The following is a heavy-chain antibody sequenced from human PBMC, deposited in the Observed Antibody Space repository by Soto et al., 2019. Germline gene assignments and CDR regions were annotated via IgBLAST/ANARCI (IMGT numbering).Heavy chain of an antibody. Sequence: QVQLQESGPGLVKPSETLSLTCTVSGGSISSYYWSWIRQPPGKGLEWIGYIYYSGSTNYNPPLKSRVTISVDTSKNQFSLKLSSVTAADTAVYYCARRYGGNFDYWGRGTLVTVSS. CDR2: IYYSGST. CDR3: ARRYGGNFDY. V-gene: IGHV4-59*01. J-gene: IGHJ4*02. D-gene: IGHD1-26*01. CDR1: GGSISSYY.